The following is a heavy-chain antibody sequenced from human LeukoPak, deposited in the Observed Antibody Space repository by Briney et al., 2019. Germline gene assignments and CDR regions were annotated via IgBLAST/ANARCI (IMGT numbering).Heavy chain of an antibody. J-gene: IGHJ4*02. D-gene: IGHD2-21*02. V-gene: IGHV5-51*01. CDR3: ARAHWSPALKKCGGDCCTFDY. CDR1: GYRFPSYW. Sequence: PWESLKIPCQGSGYRFPSYWIGRVRQMPGQGLEWMGIIYPGDSYTTYSRSFQGKVSISADKTISTAYLQRSSLKTSDTAMYYGARAHWSPALKKCGGDCCTFDYWGQGTLVTVSS. CDR2: IYPGDSYT.